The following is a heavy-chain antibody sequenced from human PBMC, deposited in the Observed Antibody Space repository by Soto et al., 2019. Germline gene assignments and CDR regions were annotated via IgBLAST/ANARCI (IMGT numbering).Heavy chain of an antibody. CDR1: GVTVSSNY. D-gene: IGHD5-18*01. V-gene: IGHV3-66*04. Sequence: PGGSLRLSCAASGVTVSSNYMSWVRLAPGKGLEWVSVIYSGGSTYYADSVKGRFTISRDNSKNTLYLQMNSLRAEDTAVYYCAIHGYDYDGGYFDFRAQGTPVTVSS. CDR3: AIHGYDYDGGYFDF. J-gene: IGHJ4*01. CDR2: IYSGGST.